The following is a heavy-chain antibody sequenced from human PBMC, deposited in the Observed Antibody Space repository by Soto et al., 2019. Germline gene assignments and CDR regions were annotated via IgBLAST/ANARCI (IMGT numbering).Heavy chain of an antibody. D-gene: IGHD2-2*01. J-gene: IGHJ3*02. CDR2: INTDGGSS. CDR1: GFTFSGHW. Sequence: EVQLVESGGDLVQPGGSLRLSCAASGFTFSGHWMHWVRQVPGKGLEWVSRINTDGGSSAYADSVKGRFTISRDNAKNTRDLQMKGLRAEDTAVYYCAREAGYCSRTSCYRRAFDTWGQGTTVTVSS. V-gene: IGHV3-74*03. CDR3: AREAGYCSRTSCYRRAFDT.